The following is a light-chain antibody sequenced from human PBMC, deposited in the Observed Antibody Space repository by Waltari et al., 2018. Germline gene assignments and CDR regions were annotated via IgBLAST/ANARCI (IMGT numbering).Light chain of an antibody. CDR3: QQRRDWPIT. V-gene: IGKV3-11*01. CDR2: EAS. CDR1: QSVSSY. Sequence: DIVLTQSPASLSLSPGERATLSCRASQSVSSYLAWYQQKPGQAPRLLVYEASNRATGIPARVSGSGSGTDFTLTISSLEPEDFAVYYCQQRRDWPITFGQGTRLEIK. J-gene: IGKJ5*01.